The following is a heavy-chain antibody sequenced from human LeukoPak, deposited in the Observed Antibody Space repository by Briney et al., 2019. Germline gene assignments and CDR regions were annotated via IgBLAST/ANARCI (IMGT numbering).Heavy chain of an antibody. CDR2: IYYSGST. J-gene: IGHJ4*02. CDR3: VRGYSGWYYFDY. D-gene: IGHD6-19*01. V-gene: IGHV4-59*01. CDR1: GGSISSYY. Sequence: PSETLSLTCTVSGGSISSYYWSWIRQPPGKGLEWIGYIYYSGSTNYNPSLKSRVTISVDTSKNQFSLKLSSVAAADTAVYYCVRGYSGWYYFDYWGQGTLVTVSS.